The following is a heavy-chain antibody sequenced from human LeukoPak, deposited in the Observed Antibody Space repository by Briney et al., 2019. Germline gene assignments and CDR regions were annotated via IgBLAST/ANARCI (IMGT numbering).Heavy chain of an antibody. CDR2: IYYSGST. D-gene: IGHD2-15*01. CDR3: ARHGPDCSGGSCYSLTDY. Sequence: PSETPSLTCTVSGGSISSYYWSWIRQPPGKGLEWIGYIYYSGSTNYNPSLKSRVTISVDTSKNQFSLKLSSVTAADTAVYYCARHGPDCSGGSCYSLTDYWGQGTLVTVSS. J-gene: IGHJ4*02. V-gene: IGHV4-59*08. CDR1: GGSISSYY.